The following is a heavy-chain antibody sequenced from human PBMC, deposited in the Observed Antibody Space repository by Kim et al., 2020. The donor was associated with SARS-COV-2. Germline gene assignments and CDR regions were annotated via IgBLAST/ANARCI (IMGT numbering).Heavy chain of an antibody. CDR3: ARGHVVVTATDAFDI. D-gene: IGHD2-21*02. V-gene: IGHV3-53*01. Sequence: YVKGRVTISRDNSKNTLYLQMNSLRAEDTAVYYCARGHVVVTATDAFDIWGQGTMVTVSS. J-gene: IGHJ3*02.